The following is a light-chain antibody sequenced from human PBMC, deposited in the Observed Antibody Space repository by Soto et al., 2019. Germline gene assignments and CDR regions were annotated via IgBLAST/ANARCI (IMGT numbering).Light chain of an antibody. J-gene: IGLJ2*01. V-gene: IGLV2-14*01. CDR1: SSDVGGYNY. CDR3: SSYTNSDPQLV. Sequence: QSALTQPASVSGSPGQSITISCTGTSSDVGGYNYVSWFQQHPGKVPKLMIYEVTNRPSGVSNRFSGPKSGNTPSLTNSGLQAEDKADYYGSSYTNSDPQLVFGGGPKLTLL. CDR2: EVT.